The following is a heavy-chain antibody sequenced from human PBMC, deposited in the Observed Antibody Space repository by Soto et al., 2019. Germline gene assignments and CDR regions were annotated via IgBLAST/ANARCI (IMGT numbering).Heavy chain of an antibody. D-gene: IGHD6-19*01. Sequence: GGALRLSCAASGFTCSSYEMNWVRQAPGKGLEWVSYISSSGLTIYYADSVKGRFIISRDNAKNSLYLQMNSLRAEDTTVYYCARGYNSGWSRGGYFDCWGQGTPVTVSS. CDR2: ISSSGLTI. CDR3: ARGYNSGWSRGGYFDC. V-gene: IGHV3-48*03. J-gene: IGHJ4*02. CDR1: GFTCSSYE.